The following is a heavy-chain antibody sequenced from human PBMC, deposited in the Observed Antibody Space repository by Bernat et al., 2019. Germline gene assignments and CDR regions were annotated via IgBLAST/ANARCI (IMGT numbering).Heavy chain of an antibody. J-gene: IGHJ3*02. CDR2: ISYDGSNK. CDR3: ARNSMTNKWSAFDI. D-gene: IGHD4-11*01. V-gene: IGHV3-30-3*01. CDR1: GFTFSSYA. Sequence: QVQLVESGGGVVQPGRSLRLSCAASGFTFSSYAMHWVRQAPGKGLEWVAVISYDGSNKYYADSVKGRFTISRDNSKNTLYLQMNSLRAEDTAVYYCARNSMTNKWSAFDIWGQGTMVTVSS.